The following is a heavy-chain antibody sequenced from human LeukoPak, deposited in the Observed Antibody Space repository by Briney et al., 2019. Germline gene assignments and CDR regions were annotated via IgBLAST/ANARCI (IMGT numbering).Heavy chain of an antibody. V-gene: IGHV4-34*01. Sequence: SETLSLTCAVYGGSFSGYYWSWIRQPPGKGLEWIGAINHSGSTNYNPSLKSRVTISVDTSRNQFSLKLSSVTAADTAVYYCARTALLIDYWGQGTPVTVSS. CDR1: GGSFSGYY. J-gene: IGHJ4*02. CDR3: ARTALLIDY. D-gene: IGHD2-15*01. CDR2: INHSGST.